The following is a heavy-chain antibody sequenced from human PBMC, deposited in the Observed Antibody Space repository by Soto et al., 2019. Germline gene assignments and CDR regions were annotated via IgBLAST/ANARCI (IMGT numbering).Heavy chain of an antibody. CDR2: TGLSGRTT. Sequence: GGSLRLSCVASGFTFSVSAMTWVRQAPGKGLEWVSTTGLSGRTTYYGDSVKGRFTVSRDNSKNTLDLQMSSLRAEDTAVYYCATVHNTSRSFNFWGRGTLVTVSS. D-gene: IGHD1-20*01. CDR1: GFTFSVSA. J-gene: IGHJ4*02. CDR3: ATVHNTSRSFNF. V-gene: IGHV3-23*01.